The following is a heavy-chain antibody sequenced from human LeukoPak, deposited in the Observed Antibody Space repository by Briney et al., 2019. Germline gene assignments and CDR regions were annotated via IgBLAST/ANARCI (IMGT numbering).Heavy chain of an antibody. CDR2: INSDGSKS. D-gene: IGHD2-15*01. V-gene: IGHV3-74*01. CDR3: AREIRAAATDY. Sequence: PGGSLRLSCAASGFTFSDHWMRWVRQAPGKGLVWVSRINSDGSKSIYADSVKGRLTISRDNAKNTLYLQMNSLRAEDTAVYYCAREIRAAATDYWGQGTLVTVSS. J-gene: IGHJ4*02. CDR1: GFTFSDHW.